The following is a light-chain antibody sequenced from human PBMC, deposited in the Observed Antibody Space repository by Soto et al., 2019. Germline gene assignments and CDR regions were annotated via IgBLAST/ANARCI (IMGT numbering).Light chain of an antibody. CDR2: KAS. Sequence: DIQMTQSTSTLSASVGDRVTITCRASQSISSWLAWYQQKPGKAPKLLIYKASSLESGVPSRFSGSGSGTEFSLTISSLQPDDFATEYCQQYNSYSGTFGQGTKVEIK. V-gene: IGKV1-5*03. CDR1: QSISSW. J-gene: IGKJ1*01. CDR3: QQYNSYSGT.